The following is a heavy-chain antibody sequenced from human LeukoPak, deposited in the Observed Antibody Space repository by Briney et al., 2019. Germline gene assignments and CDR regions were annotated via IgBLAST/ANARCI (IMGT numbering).Heavy chain of an antibody. CDR1: GFTFSSYG. J-gene: IGHJ4*02. Sequence: GGSLRLSCAASGFTFSSYGMHWVRQAPGKGLEWVAVISYDGSNKYYADSAKGRFTISRDNSKNTLYLQMNSLRAEDTAVYYCAKDHCYGSGSPGFDYWGQGTLVTVSS. D-gene: IGHD3-10*01. CDR2: ISYDGSNK. CDR3: AKDHCYGSGSPGFDY. V-gene: IGHV3-30*18.